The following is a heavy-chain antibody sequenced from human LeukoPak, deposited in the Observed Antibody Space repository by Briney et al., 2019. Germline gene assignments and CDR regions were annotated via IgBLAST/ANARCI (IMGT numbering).Heavy chain of an antibody. CDR2: ISYDGSNK. CDR1: GFTFSTYA. V-gene: IGHV3-30-3*01. Sequence: GGSLRLSCAASGFTFSTYAMHWVRQAPGKGLEWVAVISYDGSNKYYADSVKGRFTISRDNSKNTLYLQMNSLRAEDTAVYYCARTPYDSSTYYFDYWGQGTLVTVSS. CDR3: ARTPYDSSTYYFDY. J-gene: IGHJ4*02. D-gene: IGHD3-22*01.